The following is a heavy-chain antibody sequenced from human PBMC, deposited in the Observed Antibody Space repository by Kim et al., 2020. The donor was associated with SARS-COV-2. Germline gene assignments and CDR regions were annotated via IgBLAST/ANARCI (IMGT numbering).Heavy chain of an antibody. Sequence: YAYSVKCRFTITRDNAKNSLYLQMKSLTHEDTAVYYLARAVADWSIWFDRWGQGTLVTVSS. J-gene: IGHJ5*02. D-gene: IGHD3-9*01. CDR3: ARAVADWSIWFDR. V-gene: IGHV3-48*02.